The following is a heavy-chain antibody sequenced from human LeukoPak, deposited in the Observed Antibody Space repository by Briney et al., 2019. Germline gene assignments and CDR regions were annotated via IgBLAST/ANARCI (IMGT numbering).Heavy chain of an antibody. CDR1: GFTFSDYY. J-gene: IGHJ6*03. CDR3: AKNRIAAAGRYYYYMDV. CDR2: ISSSGSTI. V-gene: IGHV3-11*01. D-gene: IGHD6-13*01. Sequence: GGSLRLSCAASGFTFSDYYMSWIRQAPGKGLEWVSYISSSGSTIYYADSVKGRFTISRDNAKNSLYLQMNSLRAEDTAVYYCAKNRIAAAGRYYYYMDVWGKGTTVTVSS.